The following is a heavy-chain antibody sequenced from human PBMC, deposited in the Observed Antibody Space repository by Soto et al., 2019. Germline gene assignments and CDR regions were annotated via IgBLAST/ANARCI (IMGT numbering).Heavy chain of an antibody. CDR2: ISPYTGNT. CDR1: GYIFVNYG. CDR3: VMVDNYVTPTPQDV. Sequence: QVQLVQSGDEEKKHGASVRVSCKASGYIFVNYGIAWVRQAPGQGLEWMGWISPYTGNTHSASKVQGRLTMTTDTSTSTAYMDLGSLTSDDTAVYYCVMVDNYVTPTPQDVWGQGTTVTVSS. D-gene: IGHD3-16*01. V-gene: IGHV1-18*01. J-gene: IGHJ6*02.